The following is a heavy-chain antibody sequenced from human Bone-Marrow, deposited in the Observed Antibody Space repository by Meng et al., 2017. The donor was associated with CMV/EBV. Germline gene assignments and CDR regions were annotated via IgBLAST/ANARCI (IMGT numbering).Heavy chain of an antibody. J-gene: IGHJ6*01. V-gene: IGHV4-34*01. Sequence: GSLRLSCAVYGGSFSGYYWSWIRQPPGKGLEWIGEINHSGSTNYNPSLKSRVTISVDTSKKQFSLKLSSVTAADTAVYYCARGYCCSTSCYRPYYYYYGMDVWGQGNTVNGAS. CDR3: ARGYCCSTSCYRPYYYYYGMDV. CDR2: INHSGST. CDR1: GGSFSGYY. D-gene: IGHD2-2*02.